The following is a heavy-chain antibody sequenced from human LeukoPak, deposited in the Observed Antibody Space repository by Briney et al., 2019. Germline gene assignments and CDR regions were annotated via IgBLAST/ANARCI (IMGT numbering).Heavy chain of an antibody. CDR2: IWYGASNK. CDR1: GFTFSSYG. D-gene: IGHD2-21*01. CDR3: AKDRRGGALDY. Sequence: SGGSLRLSCAASGFTFSSYGMHWVRQAPGKGLEWVAVIWYGASNKYYADSVKGRFTISRDNSKNTLYLQMNSLRAEDTAVYYCAKDRRGGALDYWGQGTLVTVSS. J-gene: IGHJ4*02. V-gene: IGHV3-30*02.